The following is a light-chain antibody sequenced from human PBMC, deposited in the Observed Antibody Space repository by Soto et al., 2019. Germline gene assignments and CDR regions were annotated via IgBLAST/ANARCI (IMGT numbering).Light chain of an antibody. CDR3: QQYGNSPRYS. CDR2: GVS. Sequence: EIVLTQSPGTLSLSPGERATLSCRASQSVDSRYLAWYQQKPGQAPRLLIYGVSSRATGIPDRFSGSGSGTDFTLTISRLEPEDFAEYYCQQYGNSPRYSFGKGTKIEIK. CDR1: QSVDSRY. V-gene: IGKV3-20*01. J-gene: IGKJ2*03.